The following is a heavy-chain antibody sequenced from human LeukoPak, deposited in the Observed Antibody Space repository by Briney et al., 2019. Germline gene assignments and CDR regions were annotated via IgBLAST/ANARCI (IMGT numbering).Heavy chain of an antibody. V-gene: IGHV1-2*06. CDR3: AKDHAPAELLWFGELLVAFDI. D-gene: IGHD3-10*01. CDR2: INPNSGGT. CDR1: GYTFTGYY. J-gene: IGHJ3*02. Sequence: GASVKVSCKASGYTFTGYYMHWVRQAPGQGLEWMGRINPNSGGTNYAQKFQGRVTMTRDTSISTAYMELSRLRSDDTAVYYCAKDHAPAELLWFGELLVAFDIWGQGTMVTVSS.